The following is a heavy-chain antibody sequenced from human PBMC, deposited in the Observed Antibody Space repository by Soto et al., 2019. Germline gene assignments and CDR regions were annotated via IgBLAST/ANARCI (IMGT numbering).Heavy chain of an antibody. CDR2: MTGDGRTT. J-gene: IGHJ4*02. CDR3: ATAEVDY. Sequence: GSLRLSCAASGFTFGDYWMHRVRQPPGKGPEWVSRMTGDGRTTQYADSVKGRFTASRDNAKSTLYLQMNSLRAEDTAVYYCATAEVDYWGPGTLVTVSS. CDR1: GFTFGDYW. V-gene: IGHV3-74*03.